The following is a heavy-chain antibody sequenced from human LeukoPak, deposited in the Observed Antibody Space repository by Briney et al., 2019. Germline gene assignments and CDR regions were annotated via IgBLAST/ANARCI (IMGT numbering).Heavy chain of an antibody. D-gene: IGHD3-9*01. CDR3: TNDWDV. Sequence: PGGSLRLSCAASGFAFNTYTVHWVRQGPGKGLDWVAVISFDGSNKYYADSVKGRFTISRDNSRNTLYLQMNSLRAEDTAVYYCTNDWDVWGQGTLVTVSS. J-gene: IGHJ4*02. CDR1: GFAFNTYT. V-gene: IGHV3-30*04. CDR2: ISFDGSNK.